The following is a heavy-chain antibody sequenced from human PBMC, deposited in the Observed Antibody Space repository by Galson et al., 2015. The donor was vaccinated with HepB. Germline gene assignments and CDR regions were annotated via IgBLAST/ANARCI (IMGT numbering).Heavy chain of an antibody. CDR1: GFTFSSYA. CDR3: VKDTDDEIQLRPLRY. J-gene: IGHJ4*02. V-gene: IGHV3-64D*06. D-gene: IGHD5-18*01. CDR2: ISSNGGST. Sequence: SLRLSCAASGFTFSSYAMHWVRQAPGKGLEYVSAISSNGGSTYYADSVKGRFTISRDNSKNTLYLQMSSLRAEDTAVYYCVKDTDDEIQLRPLRYWGQGTLVTVSS.